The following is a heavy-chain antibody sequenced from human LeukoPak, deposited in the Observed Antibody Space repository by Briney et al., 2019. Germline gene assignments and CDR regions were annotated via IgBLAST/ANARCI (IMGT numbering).Heavy chain of an antibody. CDR3: ARERPYDSSGYFFDAFDI. J-gene: IGHJ3*02. CDR2: IIPIFGTA. V-gene: IGHV1-69*01. D-gene: IGHD3-22*01. CDR1: GGTFSSYA. Sequence: ASVKVSCKASGGTFSSYAINWVRQAPGQGLEWMGGIIPIFGTANYAQKFQGRVTITADESTSTAYMELSSLRSEDTAVYYCARERPYDSSGYFFDAFDIWGQGTMVTVSS.